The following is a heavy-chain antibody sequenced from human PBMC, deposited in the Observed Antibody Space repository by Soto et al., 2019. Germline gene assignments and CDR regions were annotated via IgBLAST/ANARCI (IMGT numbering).Heavy chain of an antibody. CDR3: AREHYYYYMDV. CDR2: MNPNSGNT. J-gene: IGHJ6*03. V-gene: IGHV1-8*01. CDR1: GYTFTSYD. Sequence: XXVKVSGKASGYTFTSYDINWVRQATGQGLEWMGWMNPNSGNTGYAQKFQGRVTMTRNTSISTAYMELSSLRSEDTAVYYCAREHYYYYMDVWGKGTTVTVSS.